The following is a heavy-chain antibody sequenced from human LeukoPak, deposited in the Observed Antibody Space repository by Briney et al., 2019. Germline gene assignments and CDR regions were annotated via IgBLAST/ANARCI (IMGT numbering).Heavy chain of an antibody. V-gene: IGHV3-30-3*01. CDR2: ISYDGSNK. J-gene: IGHJ6*02. CDR3: ARVEQLVTPFYYYGMDV. D-gene: IGHD6-13*01. Sequence: GGSLRLSCAASGFTFSSYAMHWVRQAPGKGLEWVAVISYDGSNKYYADSVKGRFTISRDNSKNTLYLQMNCLRAEDTAVYYCARVEQLVTPFYYYGMDVWGQGTTVTVSS. CDR1: GFTFSSYA.